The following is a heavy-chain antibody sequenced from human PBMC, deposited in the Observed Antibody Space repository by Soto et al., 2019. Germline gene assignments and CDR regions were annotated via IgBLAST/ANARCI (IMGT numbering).Heavy chain of an antibody. Sequence: QITLKESGPTLVKPTQTLTLTCTFSGFSLSTSGVGVGWIRQPPGKALEWLARIYWDDDKRYSPSLKSRLTITKDTSKNQVVLTMTNMDPVDTATYCCAHRRLDYYDSRGFDYWGQGTLVTVSS. V-gene: IGHV2-5*02. D-gene: IGHD3-22*01. CDR3: AHRRLDYYDSRGFDY. CDR2: IYWDDDK. CDR1: GFSLSTSGVG. J-gene: IGHJ4*02.